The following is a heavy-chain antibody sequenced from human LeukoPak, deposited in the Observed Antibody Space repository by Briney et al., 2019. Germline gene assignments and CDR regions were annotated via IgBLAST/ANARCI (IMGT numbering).Heavy chain of an antibody. CDR2: IYYSGST. J-gene: IGHJ3*02. D-gene: IGHD2-2*01. Sequence: SETLSLTCTVSGGSISSSSYYWGWIRQPPGKGLEWIGSIYYSGSTYYNPSLKSRVTISVDTSKNQFSLKLSSVTAADTAVYYCARPRGGYCSSTSCPDAFDIWGQGTMVTVSS. CDR3: ARPRGGYCSSTSCPDAFDI. V-gene: IGHV4-39*01. CDR1: GGSISSSSYY.